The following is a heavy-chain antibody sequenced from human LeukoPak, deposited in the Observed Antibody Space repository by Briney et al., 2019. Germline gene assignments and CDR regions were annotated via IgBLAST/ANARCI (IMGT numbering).Heavy chain of an antibody. V-gene: IGHV4-39*01. CDR2: INYGGST. CDR3: ARLRGSYGGDAFDI. J-gene: IGHJ3*02. CDR1: GGSISSNIYY. D-gene: IGHD1-26*01. Sequence: SETLSLTCTVSGGSISSNIYYWGWIRQPPGKGLEWIGTINYGGSTYSNPSLKSRVTISVDTSKNQISPKLRSVTAADTARYYCARLRGSYGGDAFDIWGQGSMVSVSS.